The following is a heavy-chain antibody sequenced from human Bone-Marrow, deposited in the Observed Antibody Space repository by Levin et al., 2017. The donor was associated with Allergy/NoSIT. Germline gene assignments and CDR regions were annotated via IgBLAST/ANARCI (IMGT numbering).Heavy chain of an antibody. Sequence: GESLKISCAASGFTFSTYAMHWVRQAPGKGLEWVAVIWHDGSMKFYGDSVKGRFTISRDNSKDMMYLQMASLRAEDTGVYYCVRDAIVGRPLVAFDIWGQGTTVTVSS. CDR3: VRDAIVGRPLVAFDI. CDR1: GFTFSTYA. D-gene: IGHD6-6*01. J-gene: IGHJ3*02. CDR2: IWHDGSMK. V-gene: IGHV3-33*01.